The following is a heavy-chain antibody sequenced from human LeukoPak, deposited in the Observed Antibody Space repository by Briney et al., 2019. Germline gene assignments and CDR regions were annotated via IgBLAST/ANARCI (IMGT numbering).Heavy chain of an antibody. CDR1: GFTFSSYS. CDR2: ISTSSSYI. Sequence: GGSLRLSCAASGFTFSSYSMNWVRQAPGKGLEWVSSISTSSSYIYYADSMKGRFTISRDNAKNSLYLQMNSLRAEDTAVYYCARRAPAAIYYYYMDVWGKGTSVTVSS. J-gene: IGHJ6*03. D-gene: IGHD2-2*01. CDR3: ARRAPAAIYYYYMDV. V-gene: IGHV3-21*01.